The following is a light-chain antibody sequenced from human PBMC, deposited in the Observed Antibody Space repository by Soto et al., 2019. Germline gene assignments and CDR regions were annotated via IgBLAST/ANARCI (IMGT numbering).Light chain of an antibody. CDR1: SSDVGGYNY. Sequence: QSALTQPPSASGSPGQSLTISCTGTSSDVGGYNYFSWYQQHPGKAPQLMIYEVTKRPSGVPDRFSGSKTGNTPSLTVSGPQAEDEADYYSSSYAGSKALFGGGTKLTVL. J-gene: IGLJ2*01. CDR3: SSYAGSKAL. V-gene: IGLV2-8*01. CDR2: EVT.